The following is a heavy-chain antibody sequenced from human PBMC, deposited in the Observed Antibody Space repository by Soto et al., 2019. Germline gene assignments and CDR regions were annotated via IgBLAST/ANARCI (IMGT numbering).Heavy chain of an antibody. CDR3: ARVRWSYYSGMVV. Sequence: QVQLQESGPGLVKPSGTLSLTCPVSGGYSISSNWWSWGRQPPGKGLECIGEIYHSGRTNYNPSLKSRVSISVDNSKNQFTMKLSSVTAADTAVYYWARVRWSYYSGMVVWGQGPTVTVSS. J-gene: IGHJ6*02. CDR1: GGYSISSNW. D-gene: IGHD3-3*01. V-gene: IGHV4-4*02. CDR2: IYHSGRT.